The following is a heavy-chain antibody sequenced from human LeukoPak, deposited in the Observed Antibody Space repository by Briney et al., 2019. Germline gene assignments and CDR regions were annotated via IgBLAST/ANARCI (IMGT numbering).Heavy chain of an antibody. CDR3: ARGSFGGVIVNWFDP. J-gene: IGHJ5*02. CDR1: GGSISSYY. CDR2: IYYSGST. V-gene: IGHV4-59*01. D-gene: IGHD3-16*02. Sequence: SETLSLTCTVSGGSISSYYWSWIRQPPGKGLEWIGYIYYSGSTNYNPSLKSRVTISVDTSKNQFSLKLSSVTAADTAVYYCARGSFGGVIVNWFDPWGQGTLVTVSS.